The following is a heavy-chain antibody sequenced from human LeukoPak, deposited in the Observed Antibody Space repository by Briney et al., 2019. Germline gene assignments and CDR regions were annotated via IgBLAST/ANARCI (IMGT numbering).Heavy chain of an antibody. V-gene: IGHV3-30*18. CDR3: AKGHYDSSGYWLDH. D-gene: IGHD3-22*01. CDR1: GFTFSTYG. J-gene: IGHJ4*02. CDR2: ISYDRSNK. Sequence: PGGSLRLSCAASGFTFSTYGMHWVRQAPGKGLEWVAVISYDRSNKYCADSVKGRFTISRDNSKNTLYLQMNSLRAEDTAVYYCAKGHYDSSGYWLDHWGQGTLVTVSS.